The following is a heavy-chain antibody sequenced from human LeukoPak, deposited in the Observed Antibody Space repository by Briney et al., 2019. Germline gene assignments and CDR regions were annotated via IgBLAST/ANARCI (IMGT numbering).Heavy chain of an antibody. V-gene: IGHV4-61*05. CDR3: ARAATHHYGMDV. J-gene: IGHJ6*02. D-gene: IGHD2-15*01. CDR1: GGSISGISYY. Sequence: PSETLSLTCTVSGGSISGISYYWGLIRQPPGKGLEWIGYIYYSGSTNYNPSLKSRVTISVDTSKSQFSLKLSSVTAADTAVYYCARAATHHYGMDVWGQGTTVTVSS. CDR2: IYYSGST.